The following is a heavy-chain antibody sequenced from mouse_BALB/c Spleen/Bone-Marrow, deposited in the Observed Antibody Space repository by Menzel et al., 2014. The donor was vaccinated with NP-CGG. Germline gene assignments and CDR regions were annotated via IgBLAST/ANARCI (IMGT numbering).Heavy chain of an antibody. CDR3: ARESYGNWFAY. Sequence: VQLQQSGAELARPGASVKMSCKSSGYTFTSYTMHWVKQRPGQGLEWIGYINPSSGYTNYNQKFKDKATLTADKSSSTAYMQLSSLTSEVSAVYYCARESYGNWFAYWGQGTLVTVSA. D-gene: IGHD2-1*01. J-gene: IGHJ3*01. CDR2: INPSSGYT. CDR1: GYTFTSYT. V-gene: IGHV1-4*01.